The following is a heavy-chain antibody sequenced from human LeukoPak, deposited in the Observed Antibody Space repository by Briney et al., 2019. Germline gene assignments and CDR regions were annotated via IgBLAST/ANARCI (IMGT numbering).Heavy chain of an antibody. J-gene: IGHJ4*02. CDR3: ARGVAARRRSFGY. CDR1: GGSFSGYY. CDR2: INHSGST. D-gene: IGHD6-6*01. Sequence: SETLSLTCAVYGGSFSGYYWSWIRQPPGKGLEWIGEINHSGSTSYNPSLKSRVTISVDTSKNQFSLKLSSVTAADTAVYYCARGVAARRRSFGYWGQGTLVTVSS. V-gene: IGHV4-34*01.